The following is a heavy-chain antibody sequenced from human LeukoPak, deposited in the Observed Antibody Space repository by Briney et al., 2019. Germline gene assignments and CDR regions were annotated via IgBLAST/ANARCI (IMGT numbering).Heavy chain of an antibody. Sequence: PGGSLRLSCAASGFTFSDYIMNWVRQAPGEGLEWVSSISSSSGYIYYADSIKGRFTISRDNAMNSLYLQMNSLGAEDTAVYYCARGDPQYYYESSGYSTGGFDNWGQETLVTVSS. CDR1: GFTFSDYI. V-gene: IGHV3-21*01. J-gene: IGHJ4*02. D-gene: IGHD3-22*01. CDR2: ISSSSGYI. CDR3: ARGDPQYYYESSGYSTGGFDN.